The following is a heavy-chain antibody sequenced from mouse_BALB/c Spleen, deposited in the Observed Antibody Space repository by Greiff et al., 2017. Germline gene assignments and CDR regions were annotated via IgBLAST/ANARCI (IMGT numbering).Heavy chain of an antibody. V-gene: IGHV7-3*02. CDR1: GFTFSNYW. CDR2: IRNKANGYTT. CDR3: ARDDGNYVGAMDY. J-gene: IGHJ4*01. D-gene: IGHD2-1*01. Sequence: KLEESGGGLVQPGGSMKLSCVASGFTFSNYWMNWVRQPPGKALEWLGFIRNKANGYTTEYSASVKGRFTISRDNSQSILYLQMNTLRAEDSATYYCARDDGNYVGAMDYWGQGTSGTVSS.